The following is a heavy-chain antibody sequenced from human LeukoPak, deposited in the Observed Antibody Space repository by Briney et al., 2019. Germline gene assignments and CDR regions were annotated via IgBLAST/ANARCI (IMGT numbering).Heavy chain of an antibody. D-gene: IGHD6-13*01. CDR3: ARRGYLNWFDP. V-gene: IGHV4-59*08. CDR2: IYYSGST. Sequence: SETLSLTCTVSGGSISSYYWSWIRQPPGKGLEWIGYIYYSGSTSYNPSLKSRVTISVDTSKNQFSLKLSSVTAADTAVYYCARRGYLNWFDPWGQGTLVTVSS. CDR1: GGSISSYY. J-gene: IGHJ5*02.